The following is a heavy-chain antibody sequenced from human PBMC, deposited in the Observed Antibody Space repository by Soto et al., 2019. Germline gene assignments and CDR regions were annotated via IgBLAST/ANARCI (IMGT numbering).Heavy chain of an antibody. CDR2: ISWDGGST. CDR3: AKGLPPYDSSGYYPRTYYYYGMDV. CDR1: GFTFDDYT. D-gene: IGHD3-22*01. J-gene: IGHJ6*02. V-gene: IGHV3-43*01. Sequence: GGSLRLSCAASGFTFDDYTMHWVRQAPGKGLEWVSLISWDGGSTYYADSVKGRFTISRDNSKNSLYLQMNSLRTEDTALYYCAKGLPPYDSSGYYPRTYYYYGMDVWGQGTTVTVSS.